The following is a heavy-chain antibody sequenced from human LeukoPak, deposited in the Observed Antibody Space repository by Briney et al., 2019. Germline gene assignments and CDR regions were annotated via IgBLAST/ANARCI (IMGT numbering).Heavy chain of an antibody. V-gene: IGHV4-61*01. CDR1: GFSFSSCSYY. CDR2: ISYSGST. D-gene: IGHD2-8*02. J-gene: IGHJ3*02. Sequence: AETLSLTCTVSGFSFSSCSYYWTWIRQPPGKGLEWFGYISYSGSTNFNPSLKSRVTISVNTSKNQFSLNLSSVTAADTAVYYCARRGTGGRSFDIWGQGTMVTVSS. CDR3: ARRGTGGRSFDI.